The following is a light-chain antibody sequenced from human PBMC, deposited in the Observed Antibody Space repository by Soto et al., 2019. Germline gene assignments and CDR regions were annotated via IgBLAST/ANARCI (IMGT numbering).Light chain of an antibody. J-gene: IGLJ1*01. Sequence: QSALTQPASVSGSPGQSITISCTGTSSDIGGFNYVSWYQHHPGKAPKLMIYAVTNRPSGVSNRFSGSKSGNTASLTISGVQPEDEADYYCSSYTSSSSPLVFGTVTKLTVL. CDR3: SSYTSSSSPLV. V-gene: IGLV2-14*01. CDR1: SSDIGGFNY. CDR2: AVT.